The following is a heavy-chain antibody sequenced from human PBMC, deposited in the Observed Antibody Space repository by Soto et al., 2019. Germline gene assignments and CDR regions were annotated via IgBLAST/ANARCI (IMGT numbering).Heavy chain of an antibody. CDR2: ISAHNGNT. CDR3: ARGRYGDY. CDR1: GYGFTTYG. Sequence: QVHLVQSGAEVKKPGASVKVSCKGSGYGFTTYGITWVRQAHGQGLECMAWISAHNGNTDYAQNLQGRVTVTRDTSTSTAYMELRSLRSDDTAVYYCARGRYGDYWGQGALVTVSS. D-gene: IGHD1-1*01. J-gene: IGHJ4*02. V-gene: IGHV1-18*01.